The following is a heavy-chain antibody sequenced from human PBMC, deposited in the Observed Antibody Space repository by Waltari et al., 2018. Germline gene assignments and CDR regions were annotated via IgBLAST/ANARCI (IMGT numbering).Heavy chain of an antibody. CDR1: GGTFSIYT. CDR3: ARGGSGSSKVYYYYYMDV. J-gene: IGHJ6*03. D-gene: IGHD1-26*01. Sequence: QVQLVQSGAEVKKPGSSVKVSCKASGGTFSIYTISWVRTAPGQGLEWIGRVIPILGIANYAQKFQGRVTITADKSTSTAYMELSSLRSEDTAVYYCARGGSGSSKVYYYYYMDVWGKGTTVTVSS. CDR2: VIPILGIA. V-gene: IGHV1-69*02.